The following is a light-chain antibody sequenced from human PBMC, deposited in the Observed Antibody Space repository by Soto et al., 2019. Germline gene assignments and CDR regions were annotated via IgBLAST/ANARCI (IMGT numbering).Light chain of an antibody. CDR1: QRISTW. Sequence: DIHMTQSPSTLSASVGDVVTITCRASQRISTWLAWYQQKPGKAPKLLISDASSLETGVQSRFSGSGSGTEFTLTIKSLQPDDFATYYCQQYKSYWTCGQGTKVDIK. V-gene: IGKV1-5*01. J-gene: IGKJ1*01. CDR3: QQYKSYWT. CDR2: DAS.